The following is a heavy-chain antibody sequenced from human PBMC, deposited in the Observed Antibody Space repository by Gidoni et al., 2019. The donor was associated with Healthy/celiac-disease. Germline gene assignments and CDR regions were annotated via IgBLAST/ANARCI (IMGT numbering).Heavy chain of an antibody. Sequence: QLQLQESGPGLVKPSETLSLTCTVSGGSISSSSYYWGWISQPPGKGLDWIGSIYYSWITYYNPSLKRRVTISVDTSKNQFSLKLSSVTAADTAVYYCARLPVLASGYYGTYWYFDLWGRGTLVTVSS. CDR2: IYYSWIT. CDR3: ARLPVLASGYYGTYWYFDL. V-gene: IGHV4-39*01. CDR1: GGSISSSSYY. D-gene: IGHD3-22*01. J-gene: IGHJ2*01.